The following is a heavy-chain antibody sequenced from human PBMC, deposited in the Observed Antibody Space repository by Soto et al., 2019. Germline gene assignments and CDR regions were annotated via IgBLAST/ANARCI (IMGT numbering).Heavy chain of an antibody. CDR3: AKDVGGYSYGVHYYYYGMDF. V-gene: IGHV3-30*18. D-gene: IGHD5-18*01. Sequence: LSFEASGLDFSSEVVHWARQAPGKGLEWVGVISYDGSNKYYADSVKGRFTISRDNSKNTLYLQMNSLRAEDTAVYYCAKDVGGYSYGVHYYYYGMDFLVQGTTVTVSS. J-gene: IGHJ6*02. CDR2: ISYDGSNK. CDR1: GLDFSSEV.